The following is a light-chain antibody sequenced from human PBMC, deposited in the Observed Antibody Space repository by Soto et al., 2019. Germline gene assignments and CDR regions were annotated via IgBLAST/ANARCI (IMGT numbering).Light chain of an antibody. CDR3: HRPGSLPNT. J-gene: IGKJ2*01. V-gene: IGKV1-39*01. CDR2: AAS. Sequence: DIPMTQSPSSLSASVGDRDTITCRPSQSVANFLHWYQQKPGKAPNLLIYAASSLKSGVSSRFSGTGSGTDFTLPISSLHPEDSATDYCHRPGSLPNTFGQVTKVDIK. CDR1: QSVANF.